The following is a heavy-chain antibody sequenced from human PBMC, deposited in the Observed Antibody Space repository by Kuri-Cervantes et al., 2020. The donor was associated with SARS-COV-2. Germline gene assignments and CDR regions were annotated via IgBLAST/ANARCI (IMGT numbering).Heavy chain of an antibody. J-gene: IGHJ4*02. CDR2: INHSGST. D-gene: IGHD6-19*01. CDR1: GGSFSGYY. CDR3: ARDIAVAEVGVAY. Sequence: SQTLSLTCAVYGGSFSGYYWSWIRQPPGKGLEWIGEINHSGSTNYNPSLKSRVTISVDTSKNQFSLKLSSVTAADTAVYYCARDIAVAEVGVAYWGQGTLVTVSS. V-gene: IGHV4-34*01.